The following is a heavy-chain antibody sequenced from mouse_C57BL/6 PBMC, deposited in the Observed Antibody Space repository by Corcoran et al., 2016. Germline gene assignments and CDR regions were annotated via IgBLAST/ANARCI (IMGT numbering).Heavy chain of an antibody. J-gene: IGHJ4*01. CDR2: INPNNGDT. CDR3: ARGGYDGGWAMDY. V-gene: IGHV1-26*01. CDR1: GYTFTDYY. D-gene: IGHD2-2*01. Sequence: EVQLQQSGPELVKPGASVKISCKASGYTFTDYYMNWVKQSHGKSLEWIGDINPNNGDTNYNGKFKGKATLTADKSSSTAYMQLSSLTSEDSAVYFCARGGYDGGWAMDYWGQGTSVTVSS.